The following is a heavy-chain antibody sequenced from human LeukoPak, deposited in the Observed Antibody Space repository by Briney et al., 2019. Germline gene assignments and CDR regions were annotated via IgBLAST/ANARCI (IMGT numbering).Heavy chain of an antibody. CDR2: IYNSGST. CDR3: ARHLHTWNGAYYYVDV. CDR1: GGSISSSSYY. D-gene: IGHD1-20*01. J-gene: IGHJ6*03. V-gene: IGHV4-61*05. Sequence: SVTLSLTCSVSGGSISSSSYYWGWIRQPPGKGLEWIGRIYNSGSTNYNPSLKSRVTMSVDTSKNQFSLKLISVSAADTAIYYCARHLHTWNGAYYYVDVWGKGTTVTISS.